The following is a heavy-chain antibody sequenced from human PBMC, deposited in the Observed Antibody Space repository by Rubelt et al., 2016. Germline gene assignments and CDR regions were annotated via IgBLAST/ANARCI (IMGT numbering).Heavy chain of an antibody. CDR3: ATPYLLGATAEYFQH. D-gene: IGHD1-26*01. V-gene: IGHV1-24*01. CDR2: FDPEDGET. J-gene: IGHJ1*01. Sequence: GGFDPEDGETIYAQKFQGRVTMTEDTSTDTAYMELSSLRFEDTAVYYCATPYLLGATAEYFQHWGQGTLVTVSS.